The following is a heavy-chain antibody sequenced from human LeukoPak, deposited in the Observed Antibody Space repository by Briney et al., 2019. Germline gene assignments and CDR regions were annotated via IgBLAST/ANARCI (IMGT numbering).Heavy chain of an antibody. CDR3: ARDLILHYYYMDV. CDR1: GYTFTSYY. D-gene: IGHD3-16*01. J-gene: IGHJ6*03. V-gene: IGHV1-46*01. CDR2: INPSGGST. Sequence: ASVKVSCKASGYTFTSYYMHWVRQAPGQGLEWMGIINPSGGSTSYAQKLQGRVTMTTDTSTSTAYMELRSLRSDDTAVYYCARDLILHYYYMDVWGKGTTVTVSS.